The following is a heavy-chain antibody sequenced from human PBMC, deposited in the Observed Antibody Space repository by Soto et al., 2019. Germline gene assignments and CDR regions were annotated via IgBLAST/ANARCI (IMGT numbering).Heavy chain of an antibody. J-gene: IGHJ5*02. CDR3: ARAAMVRIWFDP. V-gene: IGHV4-61*01. CDR1: GGSVSSGSYY. CDR2: IYYSGST. D-gene: IGHD5-18*01. Sequence: PSETLSLTCTVSGGSVSSGSYYWSWIRQPPGKGLGWIGYIYYSGSTNYNPSLKSRVTISVDTSRNQFSLKLSSVTAADTAVYYCARAAMVRIWFDPWGQGTLVTVSS.